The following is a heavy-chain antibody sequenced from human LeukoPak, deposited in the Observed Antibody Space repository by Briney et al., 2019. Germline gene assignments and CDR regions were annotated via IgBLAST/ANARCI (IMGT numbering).Heavy chain of an antibody. CDR1: GGTFSSYA. D-gene: IGHD3-10*01. CDR2: IIPILGIA. Sequence: GSSVKVSCKASGGTFSSYAISWVRQAPGQGLEWMGRIIPILGIANYAQKFQGRVTITADKSTSTAYMELSSLRSEDTAVYYCARGRGSGTYSARDFDYWGQGTLVTVSS. CDR3: ARGRGSGTYSARDFDY. J-gene: IGHJ4*02. V-gene: IGHV1-69*04.